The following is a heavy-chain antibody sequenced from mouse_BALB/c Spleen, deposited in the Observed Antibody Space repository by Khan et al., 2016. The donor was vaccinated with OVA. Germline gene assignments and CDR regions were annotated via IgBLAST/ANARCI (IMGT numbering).Heavy chain of an antibody. Sequence: QVRLQQSGAELVKPGASVNLSCKASDYTFTSYDINWVRQGPEQGLEWIGWIFPGNGNIKYNEKFKGKATLTTDKSSTTAYMQLSRLTSEYSAVYFCARGRYYGSNPLMDYWGQGTSVTVSS. D-gene: IGHD1-1*01. CDR3: ARGRYYGSNPLMDY. J-gene: IGHJ4*01. V-gene: IGHV1S56*01. CDR2: IFPGNGNI. CDR1: DYTFTSYD.